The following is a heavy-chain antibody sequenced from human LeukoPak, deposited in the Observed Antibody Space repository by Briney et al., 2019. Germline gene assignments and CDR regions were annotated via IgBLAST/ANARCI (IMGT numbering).Heavy chain of an antibody. CDR3: ATGSGWHDH. CDR2: IKQDGSVK. J-gene: IGHJ5*02. CDR1: GFTFTTYW. Sequence: PGGSLRLSCAASGFTFTTYWMTWVRQTPGRGLEWLANIKQDGSVKYYVDSVKGRFTISRDNAKNSPYLQMISLRAEDTGVYYCATGSGWHDHWGQGTLVTVSS. V-gene: IGHV3-7*01. D-gene: IGHD6-19*01.